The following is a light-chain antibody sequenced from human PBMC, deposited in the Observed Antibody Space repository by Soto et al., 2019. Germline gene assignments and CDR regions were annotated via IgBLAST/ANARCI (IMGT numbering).Light chain of an antibody. CDR1: QSVSSR. J-gene: IGKJ4*01. V-gene: IGKV3-11*01. Sequence: IVLTHSPVTLSLSPCERATLSFSASQSVSSRLAWYQQKPGQAPRLLIYDASNRATGIPARFSGSGSGTDFTLTISSLEPEDFGVYYCQQRSNWPPVTFGGGTKVDIK. CDR2: DAS. CDR3: QQRSNWPPVT.